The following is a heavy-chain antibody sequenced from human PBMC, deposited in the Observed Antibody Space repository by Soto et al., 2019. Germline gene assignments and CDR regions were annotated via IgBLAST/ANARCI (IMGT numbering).Heavy chain of an antibody. V-gene: IGHV3-30-3*01. D-gene: IGHD5-18*01. CDR2: ISYDGSNK. J-gene: IGHJ6*02. CDR1: GFTFSSYA. Sequence: GGSLRLSCAASGFTFSSYAMHWVRQAPGKGLKWVAVISYDGSNKYYADSVKGRFTISRDNSKNTLYLQMNSLRAEDTAVYYCARDMEDTAMLTGSYYYYYGMDVWGQGTTVTVSS. CDR3: ARDMEDTAMLTGSYYYYYGMDV.